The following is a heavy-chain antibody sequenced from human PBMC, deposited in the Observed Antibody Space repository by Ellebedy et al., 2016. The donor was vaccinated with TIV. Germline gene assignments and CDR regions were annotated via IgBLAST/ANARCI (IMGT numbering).Heavy chain of an antibody. D-gene: IGHD3-16*01. Sequence: PGGSLRLSCVASGFTFRNRVMSRVRQVPRKGLERVSGIYVGGGSPGYAGSVRGRFTISRDNSRSTLFLQMNSLRPEDSAVYYCAKLYGNLGGDDYWGQGTLVTVSS. V-gene: IGHV3-23*01. CDR2: IYVGGGSP. J-gene: IGHJ4*02. CDR1: GFTFRNRV. CDR3: AKLYGNLGGDDY.